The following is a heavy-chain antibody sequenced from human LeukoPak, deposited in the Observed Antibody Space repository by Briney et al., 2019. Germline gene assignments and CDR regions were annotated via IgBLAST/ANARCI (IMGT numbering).Heavy chain of an antibody. CDR2: IRSDGSNK. Sequence: GGSLRLSCAASGFTFSTYGMHWVRQAPGKGLEWVAFIRSDGSNKYYADSVKGRFTISRDKSKNTLYLQMNSLRAEDTALYYCAKDQSITTIVGQEYYFDYWAREPWSPSPQ. CDR3: AKDQSITTIVGQEYYFDY. CDR1: GFTFSTYG. D-gene: IGHD3-22*01. V-gene: IGHV3-30*02. J-gene: IGHJ4*02.